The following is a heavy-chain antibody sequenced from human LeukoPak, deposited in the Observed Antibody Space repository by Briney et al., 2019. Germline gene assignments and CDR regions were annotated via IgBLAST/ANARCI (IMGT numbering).Heavy chain of an antibody. V-gene: IGHV3-30*04. CDR1: RFTFSSYT. Sequence: PGGSLRLSCAASRFTFSSYTMHWVRQAPGKGLEWVALISNDEKHKYYADFVKGRFTISRDNSKNTLYLQMNSLRAEDTAVYYCARDAQGGDGDFDFWGQGTLVTLSS. J-gene: IGHJ4*02. CDR3: ARDAQGGDGDFDF. CDR2: ISNDEKHK. D-gene: IGHD3-10*01.